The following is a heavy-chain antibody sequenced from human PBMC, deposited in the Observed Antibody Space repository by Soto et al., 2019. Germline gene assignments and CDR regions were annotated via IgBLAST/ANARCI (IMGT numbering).Heavy chain of an antibody. CDR2: ISAYNGNT. J-gene: IGHJ4*02. CDR1: GYTFSSYG. D-gene: IGHD4-17*01. V-gene: IGHV1-18*04. Sequence: QVQLVQSGAEVKKPGASVKVACKASGYTFSSYGISWVRQAPGPGLEWMGWISAYNGNTNYAQKLQGRVTMATDTSTRTAYMELRSLRSDDTAVYYCARDRTTVTTGGSGYWGQGTLVIVSS. CDR3: ARDRTTVTTGGSGY.